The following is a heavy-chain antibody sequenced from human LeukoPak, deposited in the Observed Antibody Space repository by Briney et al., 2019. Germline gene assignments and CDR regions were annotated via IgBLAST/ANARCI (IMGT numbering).Heavy chain of an antibody. Sequence: SETLSLTCTVSGGSISCGDYYWSWIRQPPGKGLKWIGYIFYSGNTYYNPSLKSRVPISVDTSKNRFSLKLSSVTAADTAVYYCARVSPYYFDYWGRGTLVTVSS. V-gene: IGHV4-30-4*01. CDR3: ARVSPYYFDY. CDR2: IFYSGNT. CDR1: GGSISCGDYY. J-gene: IGHJ4*02.